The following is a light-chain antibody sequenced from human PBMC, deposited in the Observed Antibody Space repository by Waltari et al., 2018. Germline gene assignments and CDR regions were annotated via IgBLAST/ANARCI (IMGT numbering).Light chain of an antibody. CDR1: SSDVGAYNY. CDR3: SSYTTSSTVV. CDR2: EVS. Sequence: QSALTQPASVSGSPGQSITISCTGTSSDVGAYNYVPWYQQHPGKAPKLMIYEVSNRPSGLSNRFSGSKSGNTASLTISGLQAEDEADYYCSSYTTSSTVVFGGGTKLTVL. V-gene: IGLV2-14*01. J-gene: IGLJ2*01.